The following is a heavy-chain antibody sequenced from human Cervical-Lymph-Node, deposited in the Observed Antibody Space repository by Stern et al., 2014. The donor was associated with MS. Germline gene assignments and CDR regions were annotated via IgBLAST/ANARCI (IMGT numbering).Heavy chain of an antibody. J-gene: IGHJ4*02. CDR1: GFSFSNHG. CDR2: IWYDGSKK. D-gene: IGHD4-11*01. CDR3: ARADGTVGSDY. V-gene: IGHV3-33*01. Sequence: QVQLGQSGGGVVQPGRSLRLSCAASGFSFSNHGMHWVRQAPGKGLEWVAVIWYDGSKKYYADSVKGRFTISRDSSKNTVYLQMNSLRVEDTAMYYCARADGTVGSDYWGQGTLVTVSS.